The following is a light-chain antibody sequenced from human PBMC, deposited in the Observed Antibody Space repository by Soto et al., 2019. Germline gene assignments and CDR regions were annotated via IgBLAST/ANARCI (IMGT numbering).Light chain of an antibody. CDR2: LGS. CDR3: MQALQTWT. CDR1: QILLHSNGYNY. Sequence: DLVMTQSPLGLPVTPGEPSAVSCRSSQILLHSNGYNYLDWYLQKPGHSPEXLIYLGSNRASGVPDRLSGSGSGTDFTLKISRVEAEDVGIYYCMQALQTWTFGHGTKVDI. V-gene: IGKV2-28*01. J-gene: IGKJ1*01.